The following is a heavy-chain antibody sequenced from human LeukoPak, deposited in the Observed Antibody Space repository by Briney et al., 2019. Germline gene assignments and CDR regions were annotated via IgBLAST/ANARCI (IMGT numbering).Heavy chain of an antibody. J-gene: IGHJ4*02. CDR3: AKDGGGGDCYFDS. CDR2: IRHDESDQ. V-gene: IGHV3-30*02. CDR1: GFSFSIYN. Sequence: RAGGSLRLSCAASGFSFSIYNMHWVRQTPGKGLEWVAFIRHDESDQYYADSVKGRFTISRDNSKNTLYLQMNSLRAEDTAVYHCAKDGGGGDCYFDSWGQGTLVTVSS. D-gene: IGHD2-21*02.